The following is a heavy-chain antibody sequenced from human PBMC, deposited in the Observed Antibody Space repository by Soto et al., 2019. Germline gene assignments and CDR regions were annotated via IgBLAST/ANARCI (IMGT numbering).Heavy chain of an antibody. CDR3: ARRRYCGYDCYHKHYYGMDV. V-gene: IGHV1-69*08. Sequence: QVQLVQSGAELKKTGSSVKVSCRASGDTFSSYAVNWVRQAPGRGLEWMGRIITVLGTTDYAQKFKGRVTVTAEKTTNTVYTELSSLRSEDTAVYYCARRRYCGYDCYHKHYYGMDVWGQGTTVTVAS. J-gene: IGHJ6*02. D-gene: IGHD2-21*01. CDR1: GDTFSSYA. CDR2: IITVLGTT.